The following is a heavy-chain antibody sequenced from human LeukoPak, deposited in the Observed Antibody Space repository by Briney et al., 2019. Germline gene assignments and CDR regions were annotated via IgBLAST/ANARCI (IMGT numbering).Heavy chain of an antibody. V-gene: IGHV4-31*03. CDR1: GGSISSGGYY. D-gene: IGHD2-2*01. J-gene: IGHJ4*02. Sequence: SETLSLTCTVSGGSISSGGYYWSWIRQHPGKGLEWIRYIYYSGSTYYNPSLKSRVTISVDTSKNQFSLKLSSVTAADTAVYYCARGRYCSSTSCYPSYYFDYWGQGTLVTVSS. CDR2: IYYSGST. CDR3: ARGRYCSSTSCYPSYYFDY.